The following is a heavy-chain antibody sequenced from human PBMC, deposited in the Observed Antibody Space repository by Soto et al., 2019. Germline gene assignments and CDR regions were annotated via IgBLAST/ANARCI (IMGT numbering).Heavy chain of an antibody. V-gene: IGHV1-24*01. CDR2: FDPEDGET. J-gene: IGHJ4*02. D-gene: IGHD1-26*01. Sequence: GASVKVSCKVSGYTLTELSMHWVRQAPGKGLEWMGGFDPEDGETIYAQKFQGRVTMTEDTSTDTAYMELRSLRSDDTAVYYCARAEWDYVLKGDYWGQGTLVTVSS. CDR3: ARAEWDYVLKGDY. CDR1: GYTLTELS.